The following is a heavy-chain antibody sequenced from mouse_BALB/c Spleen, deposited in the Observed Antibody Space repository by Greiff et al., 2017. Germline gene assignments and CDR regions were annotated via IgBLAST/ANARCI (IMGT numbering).Heavy chain of an antibody. D-gene: IGHD2-14*01. CDR2: ISSGGGST. Sequence: EVKLMESGGGLVKPGGSLKLSCAASGFAFSSYDMSWVRQTPEKRLEWVAYISSGGGSTYYPDTVKGRFTISRDNAKNTLYLQMSSLKSEDTAMYYCARREAYYRYGYAMDYWGQGTSVTVSS. J-gene: IGHJ4*01. V-gene: IGHV5-12-1*01. CDR1: GFAFSSYD. CDR3: ARREAYYRYGYAMDY.